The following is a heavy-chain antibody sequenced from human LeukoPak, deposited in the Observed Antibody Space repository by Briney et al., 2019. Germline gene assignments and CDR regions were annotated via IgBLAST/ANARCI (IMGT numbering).Heavy chain of an antibody. CDR2: IYTSGST. D-gene: IGHD1-26*01. CDR1: GGSISSYY. J-gene: IGHJ4*02. V-gene: IGHV4-4*07. CDR3: ARLIVGATPDY. Sequence: SETLSLTCTVSGGSISSYYWNWIRQPAGKGLEWIGRIYTSGSTNHNPSLKSRVTISVDTSKNQFSLKLSSVTAADTAVYYCARLIVGATPDYWGQGTLVTVSS.